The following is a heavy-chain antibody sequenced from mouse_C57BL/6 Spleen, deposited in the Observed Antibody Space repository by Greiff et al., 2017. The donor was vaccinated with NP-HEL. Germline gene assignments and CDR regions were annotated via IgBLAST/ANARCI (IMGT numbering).Heavy chain of an antibody. V-gene: IGHV5-17*01. J-gene: IGHJ3*01. CDR3: ARDSPRGFAY. CDR2: ISSGSSTI. Sequence: EVKVVESEGGLVKPGGSLKLSCAASGFTFSDYGMHWVRQAPEKGLEWVAYISSGSSTIYYADTVKGRFTISRDNAKNTLFLQMTSLRSEDTAMYYCARDSPRGFAYWGQGTLVTVSA. D-gene: IGHD3-2*01. CDR1: GFTFSDYG.